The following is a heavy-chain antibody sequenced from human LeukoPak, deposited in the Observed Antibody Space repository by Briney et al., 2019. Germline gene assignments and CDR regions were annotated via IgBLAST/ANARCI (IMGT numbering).Heavy chain of an antibody. CDR3: ARSQWLAHAFDI. CDR1: GFTFSSYS. J-gene: IGHJ3*02. D-gene: IGHD6-19*01. Sequence: GGSLRLSCAASGFTFSSYSMNWVRQAPGKGLEWVSSISSSSSYIYYADSVKGRFTISRDNAKNSLYLQMNSLRAEDTAVYYCARSQWLAHAFDIWGQGTMVTVSS. V-gene: IGHV3-21*01. CDR2: ISSSSSYI.